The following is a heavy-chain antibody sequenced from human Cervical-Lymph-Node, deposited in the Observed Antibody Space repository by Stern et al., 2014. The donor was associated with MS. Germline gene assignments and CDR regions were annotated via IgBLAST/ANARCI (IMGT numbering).Heavy chain of an antibody. J-gene: IGHJ4*02. Sequence: QVQLVESGAEVKKPGSSVKVSCKASGGTFSSYAISWVRQAPGQGLEWMGGIIPIFGTANYAQKFQGRVTITADESTSTAYMELSSLRSEDTAVYYCARYYCSSTSCYTGSNYYFDYWGQGTLVTVSS. D-gene: IGHD2-2*02. CDR2: IIPIFGTA. V-gene: IGHV1-69*01. CDR1: GGTFSSYA. CDR3: ARYYCSSTSCYTGSNYYFDY.